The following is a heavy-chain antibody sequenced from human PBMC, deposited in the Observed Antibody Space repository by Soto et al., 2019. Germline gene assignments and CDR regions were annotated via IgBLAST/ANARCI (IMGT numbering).Heavy chain of an antibody. D-gene: IGHD3-16*01. V-gene: IGHV4-61*08. CDR3: ARVPIDTYMIYWSDP. CDR1: GDYVSSGDYY. J-gene: IGHJ5*02. CDR2: IYFSGRT. Sequence: SETLSLPCTVSGDYVSSGDYYWTWIRQPPGKGLEWVGHIYFSGRTNYIPSLESQVTISLDSSKNQFSLQLTSVTAADTAVYYCARVPIDTYMIYWSDPWGQGTLVTVSS.